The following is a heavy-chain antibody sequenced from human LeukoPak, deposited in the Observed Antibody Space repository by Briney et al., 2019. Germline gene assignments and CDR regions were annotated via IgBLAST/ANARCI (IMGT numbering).Heavy chain of an antibody. J-gene: IGHJ4*02. CDR3: ARHSGYYIDY. Sequence: SETLSLTCTVSGGSNSSYYWSWIRQPPGKELEWIGYIYYSGSTNYNPSLESRVTISVDTSKSQFFLILSSVTAADTAVYYCARHSGYYIDYWGQGTLVTVSS. CDR1: GGSNSSYY. V-gene: IGHV4-59*08. D-gene: IGHD3-3*01. CDR2: IYYSGST.